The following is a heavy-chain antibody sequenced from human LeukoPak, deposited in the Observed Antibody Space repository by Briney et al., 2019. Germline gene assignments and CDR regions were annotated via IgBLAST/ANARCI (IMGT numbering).Heavy chain of an antibody. CDR1: GFTFSSYA. Sequence: PGGSLRLSCAASGFTFSSYAMSWVRQAPGKGLEWVSAISGSGGSTYYADSVKGRFTISRDNSKNTLYLQMNSLRAEDTAVYYCAKDPHLRDIVVVPAALGYWGQGILVTVSS. CDR3: AKDPHLRDIVVVPAALGY. CDR2: ISGSGGST. D-gene: IGHD2-2*01. J-gene: IGHJ4*02. V-gene: IGHV3-23*01.